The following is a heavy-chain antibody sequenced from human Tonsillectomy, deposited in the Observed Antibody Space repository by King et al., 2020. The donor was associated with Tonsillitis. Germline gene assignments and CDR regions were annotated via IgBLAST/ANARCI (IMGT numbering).Heavy chain of an antibody. CDR1: GHTLTELS. Sequence: VQLVESGAEVTKPGASVKVSCKVSGHTLTELSIHWVRQAPGKGFEWMGGFDPEDVGTVYAQKFQGRVIMTEDTSSHTAYMELSSPTSEDTAVYYCAQSGGSRDLHYWGEGTLVTVSS. D-gene: IGHD2-15*01. CDR3: AQSGGSRDLHY. CDR2: FDPEDVGT. V-gene: IGHV1-24*01. J-gene: IGHJ4*02.